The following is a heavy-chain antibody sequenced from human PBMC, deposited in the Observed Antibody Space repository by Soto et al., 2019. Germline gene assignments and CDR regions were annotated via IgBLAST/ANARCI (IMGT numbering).Heavy chain of an antibody. J-gene: IGHJ6*02. D-gene: IGHD3-9*01. CDR1: GGTFSSYA. Sequence: GASVKVSCKASGGTFSSYAISWVRQAPGQGLEWMGGIIPIFGTANYAQKFQGRVTITADESTSTAYMELSSLRSEDTAVYYCARGLGDMLTEDYYYYGMDVWGQGTTVTVSS. CDR2: IIPIFGTA. CDR3: ARGLGDMLTEDYYYYGMDV. V-gene: IGHV1-69*13.